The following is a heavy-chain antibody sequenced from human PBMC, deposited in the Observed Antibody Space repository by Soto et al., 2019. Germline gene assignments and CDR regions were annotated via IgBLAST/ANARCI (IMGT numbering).Heavy chain of an antibody. CDR1: GGTFRSYA. J-gene: IGHJ6*02. CDR2: IIPIFGTA. V-gene: IGHV1-69*01. Sequence: QVQLVQSGAEVKKPGSSVKVSCKASGGTFRSYAISWVRQAPGQGLEWMGGIIPIFGTANYAQKFQGRVTITADESTSTAYMELSSLRSEDTAVYYCARGNCFWSGYFYYYGMDVWGQGTTVTVSS. D-gene: IGHD3-3*01. CDR3: ARGNCFWSGYFYYYGMDV.